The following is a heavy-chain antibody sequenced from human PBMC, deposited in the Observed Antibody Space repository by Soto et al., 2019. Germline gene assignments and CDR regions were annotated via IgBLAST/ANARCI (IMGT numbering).Heavy chain of an antibody. CDR2: ISSSSSYI. CDR1: GFTFSSYS. Sequence: GGSLRLSCAASGFTFSSYSMNWVRQAPGKGPEWVSSISSSSSYIYYADSVKGRFTISRDNAKNSLYLQMNSLRAEDTAVYYCSADSSGSGGVFDIWGQGTMVTVSS. D-gene: IGHD6-19*01. J-gene: IGHJ3*02. V-gene: IGHV3-21*01. CDR3: SADSSGSGGVFDI.